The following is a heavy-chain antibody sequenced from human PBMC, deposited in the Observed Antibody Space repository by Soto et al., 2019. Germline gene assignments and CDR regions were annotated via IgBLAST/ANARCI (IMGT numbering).Heavy chain of an antibody. CDR1: GYTFTNYD. V-gene: IGHV1-8*01. Sequence: QVQLVQSGAEVKKPGASVKVSCKAAGYTFTNYDINWVRQASGQRLEWMGWLTPNNVDTGIAQKFRGRLTMTRNTSIRTVYMELSSLRSEGSAVYYCARANGDCDYWCQGSQVTVSS. CDR3: ARANGDCDY. D-gene: IGHD4-17*01. CDR2: LTPNNVDT. J-gene: IGHJ4*02.